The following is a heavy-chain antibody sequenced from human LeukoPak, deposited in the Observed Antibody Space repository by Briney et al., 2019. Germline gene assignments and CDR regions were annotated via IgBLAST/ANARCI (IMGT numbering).Heavy chain of an antibody. Sequence: GASVKVSCKASGHTFTGYYMHWVRQAPGQGLEWMGWINPNSGGTNYAQKFQGGVTITADESTSTAYMELSSLRSEDTAVYYCARRDSSGWYYFDYWGQGTLVTVSS. V-gene: IGHV1-2*02. J-gene: IGHJ4*02. D-gene: IGHD6-19*01. CDR1: GHTFTGYY. CDR3: ARRDSSGWYYFDY. CDR2: INPNSGGT.